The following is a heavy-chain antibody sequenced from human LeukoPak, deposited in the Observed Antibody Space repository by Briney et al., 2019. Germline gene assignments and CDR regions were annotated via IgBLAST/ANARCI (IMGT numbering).Heavy chain of an antibody. CDR2: IYTSGST. D-gene: IGHD3-10*01. V-gene: IGHV4-61*02. CDR3: ARATFYYFGSENYYGHDY. J-gene: IGHJ4*02. CDR1: GNSISSGDNY. Sequence: SETLSLTCTVSGNSISSGDNYWSWIRQPAGKGLEWIGRIYTSGSTNYNPSLRSRVTMSIGTSKNQFSLKLNSVTAADTAVYYCARATFYYFGSENYYGHDYWGQGKLVTVSS.